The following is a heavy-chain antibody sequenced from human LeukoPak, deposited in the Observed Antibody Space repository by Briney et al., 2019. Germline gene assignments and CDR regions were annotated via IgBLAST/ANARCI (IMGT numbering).Heavy chain of an antibody. CDR1: GGSISSGDYY. D-gene: IGHD3-10*01. CDR2: IYYSGST. Sequence: SETLSLTCTVSGGSISSGDYYWSWIRQPTGKGLEWIGYIYYSGSTYYNPSLKSRVTISVDTSKNQFSLKLSSVTAADTAVYYCARDNHGSGIIFDYRGQGTLVTVSS. J-gene: IGHJ4*02. CDR3: ARDNHGSGIIFDY. V-gene: IGHV4-30-4*08.